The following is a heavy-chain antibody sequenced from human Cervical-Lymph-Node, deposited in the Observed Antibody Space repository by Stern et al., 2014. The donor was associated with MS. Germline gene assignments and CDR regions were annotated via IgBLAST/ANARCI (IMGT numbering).Heavy chain of an antibody. CDR1: GFTFSDYY. D-gene: IGHD3-9*01. CDR2: ISSSGSTI. CDR3: ARDCKLRYFDWLSPYFDY. V-gene: IGHV3-11*01. Sequence: VQLVESGGGLVKPGGSLRLSCAASGFTFSDYYMSWIRQAPGKGLEWVSYISSSGSTIYYADSVKGRFTISRDNAKNSLYLQMNSLRAEGTAVYYCARDCKLRYFDWLSPYFDYWGQGTLVTVSS. J-gene: IGHJ4*02.